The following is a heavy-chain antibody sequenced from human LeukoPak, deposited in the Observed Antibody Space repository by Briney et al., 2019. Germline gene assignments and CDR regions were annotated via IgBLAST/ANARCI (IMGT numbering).Heavy chain of an antibody. Sequence: SETLSLTCTVSGGSISSSSYYWGWIRQPPGKGLEWIASIYYSGSIYYNPSLKSRVTISVDTSKNQFSLKLSSVTAADTAVYYCARGVAGGQQQLVQDYWGQGTLVTVSS. J-gene: IGHJ4*02. CDR3: ARGVAGGQQQLVQDY. CDR1: GGSISSSSYY. CDR2: IYYSGSI. D-gene: IGHD6-13*01. V-gene: IGHV4-39*07.